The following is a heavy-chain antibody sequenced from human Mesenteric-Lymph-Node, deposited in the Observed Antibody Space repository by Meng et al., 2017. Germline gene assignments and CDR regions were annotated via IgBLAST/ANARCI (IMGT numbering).Heavy chain of an antibody. D-gene: IGHD5-12*01. CDR1: GFTFSSYE. V-gene: IGHV3-30*01. Sequence: GESLKISCAASGFTFSSYEMNWVRQAPGKGLEWVAVTSYVGTKEYYGDSMWGRFTISRDDSKNTLFLQMNSLRPEDTAVYYCAQGYSGYDALYYGGQGTLVTVSS. J-gene: IGHJ4*02. CDR2: TSYVGTKE. CDR3: AQGYSGYDALYY.